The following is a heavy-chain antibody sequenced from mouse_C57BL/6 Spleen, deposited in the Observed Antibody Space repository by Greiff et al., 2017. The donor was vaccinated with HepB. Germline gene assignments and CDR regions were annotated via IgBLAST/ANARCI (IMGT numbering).Heavy chain of an antibody. CDR3: ARHEEIYYGYYVFAY. V-gene: IGHV1-62-2*01. Sequence: QVQLKQSGAELVHPGASVKLSCKASGSTFTEYTIHWVKQRSGQGLAWIGWFYPGSGSIKYHEKFKDKATLTADNSSSSVYMELSRLTSEDSAVYFCARHEEIYYGYYVFAYWGQGTLVTVSA. CDR2: FYPGSGSI. D-gene: IGHD2-3*01. J-gene: IGHJ3*01. CDR1: GSTFTEYT.